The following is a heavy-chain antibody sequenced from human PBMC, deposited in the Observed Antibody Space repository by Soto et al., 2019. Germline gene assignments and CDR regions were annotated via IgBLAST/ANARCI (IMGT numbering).Heavy chain of an antibody. V-gene: IGHV3-23*01. J-gene: IGHJ3*02. D-gene: IGHD3-22*01. CDR1: GFTFSSYA. Sequence: GGSLRLSCAASGFTFSSYAMSWVRQAPGKXLEWVSAISGSGGSTYYADSVKGRFTISRDNSKNTLYLQMNSLRAEDTAVYYCAKDGQWAYYYDSSGPRGAFDIWGQGTMVTVSS. CDR3: AKDGQWAYYYDSSGPRGAFDI. CDR2: ISGSGGST.